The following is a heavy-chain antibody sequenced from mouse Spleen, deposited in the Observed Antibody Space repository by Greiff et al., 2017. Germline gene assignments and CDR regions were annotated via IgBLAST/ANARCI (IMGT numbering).Heavy chain of an antibody. D-gene: IGHD2-14*01. Sequence: EVKLVESGGGLVKLGGSLKLSCAASGFTFSSYAMSWVRQTPEKRLEWVATISSGGGNTYYPDSVKGRFTISRDNAKNTLYLQMSSLKSEDTAMYYCARGERYDGRAWFAYWGQGTLVTVSA. J-gene: IGHJ3*01. V-gene: IGHV5-9*04. CDR3: ARGERYDGRAWFAY. CDR1: GFTFSSYA. CDR2: ISSGGGNT.